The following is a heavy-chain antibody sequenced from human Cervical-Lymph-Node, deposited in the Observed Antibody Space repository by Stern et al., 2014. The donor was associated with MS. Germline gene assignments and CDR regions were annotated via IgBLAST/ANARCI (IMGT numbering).Heavy chain of an antibody. J-gene: IGHJ3*02. Sequence: QLQLQESGPGLVKPSQTLSLTCTVSGGSIISGDTYWTWIRQLPGKGLEWLTYISFSGNTYNNPSLKSRVTISVDTSKNQFSLKLSSVTAADTAVYYCARDGPQVGAGSFDIWGRGTTVTVSS. V-gene: IGHV4-31*03. CDR1: GGSIISGDTY. D-gene: IGHD1-26*01. CDR2: ISFSGNT. CDR3: ARDGPQVGAGSFDI.